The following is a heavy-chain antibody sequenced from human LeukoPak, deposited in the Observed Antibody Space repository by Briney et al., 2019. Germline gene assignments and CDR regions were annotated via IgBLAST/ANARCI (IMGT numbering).Heavy chain of an antibody. D-gene: IGHD5-18*01. J-gene: IGHJ4*02. CDR2: ISSSSSYI. Sequence: GGSLRLSCAASGFTFSSYSMDWVRQAPGKGLEWVSSISSSSSYIYYADSVKGRFTISRDNAKNSLSLQMNSLRAEDTAVYYCARDNTAMESFDYWGQGTLVTVSS. CDR3: ARDNTAMESFDY. CDR1: GFTFSSYS. V-gene: IGHV3-21*01.